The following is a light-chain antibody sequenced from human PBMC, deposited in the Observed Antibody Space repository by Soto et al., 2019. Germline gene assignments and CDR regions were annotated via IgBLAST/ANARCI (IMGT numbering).Light chain of an antibody. J-gene: IGLJ2*01. Sequence: QSVLTQPPSVSGAPGQRVTISCTGSSSNIGAGYVVHWYQQLPGTAPKLLIYGNSNRPSGVPDRFSGSKSGTSASLAISGLQSEDESDYFCAAWDDRLNGVIFGGGTKLTVL. CDR1: SSNIGAGYV. V-gene: IGLV1-40*01. CDR2: GNS. CDR3: AAWDDRLNGVI.